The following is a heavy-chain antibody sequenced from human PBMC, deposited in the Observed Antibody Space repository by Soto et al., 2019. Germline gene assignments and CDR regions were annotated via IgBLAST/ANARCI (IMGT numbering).Heavy chain of an antibody. J-gene: IGHJ5*02. CDR1: GFTFSSYA. Sequence: PGGSLRLSCAASGFTFSSYAMSWVRQAPGKGLEWVSAISGSGGSTYYADSVKGRFTISRDNSKNTLYLQMNSLRAEDTAVYYCAKDIDSITIFGVFDPWGQGTLVTVSS. D-gene: IGHD3-3*01. CDR2: ISGSGGST. V-gene: IGHV3-23*01. CDR3: AKDIDSITIFGVFDP.